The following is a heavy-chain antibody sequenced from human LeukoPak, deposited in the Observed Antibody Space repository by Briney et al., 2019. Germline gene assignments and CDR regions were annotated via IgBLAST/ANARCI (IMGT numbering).Heavy chain of an antibody. CDR1: GGTFSSYA. CDR2: IIPIFGTA. CDR3: AAQGYSVGPGSYWDFDY. V-gene: IGHV1-69*01. J-gene: IGHJ4*02. D-gene: IGHD3-10*01. Sequence: GSSVKVSCKASGGTFSSYAISWVRQAPGQGLEWMGGIIPIFGTANYAQKFQGRVTITADESTSTAYMELSSLRSEDTAVYYCAAQGYSVGPGSYWDFDYWGQGTLVTVSS.